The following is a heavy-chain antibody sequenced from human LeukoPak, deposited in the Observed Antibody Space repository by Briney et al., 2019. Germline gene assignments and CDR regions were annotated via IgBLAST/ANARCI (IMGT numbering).Heavy chain of an antibody. CDR3: ATSRFGELYYYYYYMDV. CDR1: GGSISSSSYY. V-gene: IGHV4-39*07. J-gene: IGHJ6*03. D-gene: IGHD3-10*01. Sequence: SETLSLTCTVSGGSISSSSYYWGWIRQPPGKGLEWIGSIYYSGSTYYNPSLKSRVTISVDTSKNQFSLKLSSVTAADTAVYYCATSRFGELYYYYYYMDVWGKGTTVTISS. CDR2: IYYSGST.